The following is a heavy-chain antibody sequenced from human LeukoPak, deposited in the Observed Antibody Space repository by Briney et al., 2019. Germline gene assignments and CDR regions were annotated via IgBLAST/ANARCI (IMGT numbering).Heavy chain of an antibody. CDR3: ARDRGDGYIDY. V-gene: IGHV4-59*01. CDR2: IYYSGST. CDR1: GGSISSYY. Sequence: SETLSLTCTVSGGSISSYYWSWIRQPPGKGLEWIGYIYYSGSTNYNPFLKSRVTISVDTSKNQFSLKLSSVTAADTAVYYCARDRGDGYIDYWGQGTLVTVSS. D-gene: IGHD5-24*01. J-gene: IGHJ4*02.